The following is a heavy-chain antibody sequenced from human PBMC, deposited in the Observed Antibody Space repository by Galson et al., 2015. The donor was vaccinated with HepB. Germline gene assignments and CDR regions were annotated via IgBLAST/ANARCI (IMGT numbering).Heavy chain of an antibody. Sequence: SCKASGYTFTSYYMHWVRQAPGQGLEWMGIINPSGGSTSYAQKFQGRVTMTRDTSTSTVYMELSSLRSEDTAVYYCARDRDYYDSSGYLSAFDIWGQGTMVTVSS. CDR3: ARDRDYYDSSGYLSAFDI. V-gene: IGHV1-46*03. CDR1: GYTFTSYY. J-gene: IGHJ3*02. D-gene: IGHD3-22*01. CDR2: INPSGGST.